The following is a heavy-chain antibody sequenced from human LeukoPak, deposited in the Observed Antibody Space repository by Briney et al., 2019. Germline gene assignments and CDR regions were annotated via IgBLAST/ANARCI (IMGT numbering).Heavy chain of an antibody. CDR1: GGTFSSYA. D-gene: IGHD5-12*01. Sequence: SVKVSCKASGGTFSSYAISWVRQAPGQGLEWMGGIIPIFGTANYAQKFQGRVTITADESTSTAYMELSSLRSEGTAVYYCARDGHSDYDYLYFQHWGQGTLVTVSS. V-gene: IGHV1-69*13. CDR2: IIPIFGTA. J-gene: IGHJ1*01. CDR3: ARDGHSDYDYLYFQH.